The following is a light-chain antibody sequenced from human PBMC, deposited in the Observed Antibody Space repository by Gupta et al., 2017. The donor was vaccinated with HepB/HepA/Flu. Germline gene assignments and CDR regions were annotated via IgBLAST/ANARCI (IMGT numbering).Light chain of an antibody. CDR2: KDS. CDR3: QSADSSGTIEV. J-gene: IGLJ2*01. V-gene: IGLV3-25*03. Sequence: SYELTQPPSLSVSPGQTARITCPGDALPKQYAYWYQQKPGQAPVLVIYKDSERPSGIPERFSGSSSGTTVTLTISGVQAEDEADYYCQSADSSGTIEVFGGGTKLTVL. CDR1: ALPKQY.